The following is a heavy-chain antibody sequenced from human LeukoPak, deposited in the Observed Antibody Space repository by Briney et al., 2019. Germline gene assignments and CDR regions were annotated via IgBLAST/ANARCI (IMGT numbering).Heavy chain of an antibody. CDR2: IYYSGST. CDR3: AREEVAGIDY. Sequence: PSETLSLTCTVSGGPISSYYWSWIRQPPGKGLEWIGYIYYSGSTNYNPSLKSRVTISVDTSKNQFSLKLSSVTAADTAVYYCAREEVAGIDYWGQGTLVTVSS. J-gene: IGHJ4*02. D-gene: IGHD6-19*01. V-gene: IGHV4-59*01. CDR1: GGPISSYY.